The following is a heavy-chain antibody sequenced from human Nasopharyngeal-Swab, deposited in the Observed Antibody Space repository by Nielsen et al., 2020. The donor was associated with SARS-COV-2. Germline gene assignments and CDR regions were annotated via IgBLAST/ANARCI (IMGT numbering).Heavy chain of an antibody. CDR3: AKELVSEGTNCGFDY. CDR2: ISGSGGST. V-gene: IGHV3-23*01. CDR1: GFTFSSYA. J-gene: IGHJ4*02. D-gene: IGHD2-8*01. Sequence: GESLKISCAASGFTFSSYALRWVRQGPGKGLEWVSVISGSGGSTYYADSVKGRITISRDNSKKALYLQMNSLRAEDTAVYYCAKELVSEGTNCGFDYWGQGALVSVSS.